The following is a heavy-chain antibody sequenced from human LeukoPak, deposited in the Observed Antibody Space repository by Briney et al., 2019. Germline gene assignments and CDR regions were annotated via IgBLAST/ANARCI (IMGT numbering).Heavy chain of an antibody. D-gene: IGHD6-19*01. J-gene: IGHJ3*02. CDR3: ARVRRRQQWLVPGDAFDI. Sequence: PGGSLRLSCAASGFTFSSYGMHWVRQAPGKGLEWVAVISYDGSNKYYADSVKGRFTISRDNSKNTLYLQMNSLRAEDTAVYYCARVRRRQQWLVPGDAFDIWGQGTMVTVSS. CDR2: ISYDGSNK. V-gene: IGHV3-30*19. CDR1: GFTFSSYG.